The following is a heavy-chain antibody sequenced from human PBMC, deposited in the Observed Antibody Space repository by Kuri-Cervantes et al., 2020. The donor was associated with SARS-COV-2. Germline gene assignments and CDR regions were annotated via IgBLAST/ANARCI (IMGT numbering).Heavy chain of an antibody. CDR1: GGSFSGYY. CDR2: INHGGGT. D-gene: IGHD4-17*01. Sequence: GSLRLSCAVYGGSFSGYYWSWIRQPPGKGLEWIGEINHGGGTNYNPSLMSRVTISVDTSKNQFSLRLTSVTAADSAVYYCARHLGGYGDRGFDFWGQGTLVTVSS. J-gene: IGHJ4*02. CDR3: ARHLGGYGDRGFDF. V-gene: IGHV4-34*01.